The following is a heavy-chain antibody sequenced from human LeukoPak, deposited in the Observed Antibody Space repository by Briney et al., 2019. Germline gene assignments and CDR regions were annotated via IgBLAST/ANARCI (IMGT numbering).Heavy chain of an antibody. CDR3: ARAARTAARPNFDY. V-gene: IGHV4-59*01. J-gene: IGHJ4*02. CDR2: IYYGGST. D-gene: IGHD6-6*01. Sequence: PSETLSLTCTVSGGSISSYYWSWIRQPAGKGLEWIGYIYYGGSTNYNPSLKSRVTISVDTSKNQFSLKLSSVTAADTAVYYCARAARTAARPNFDYWGQGTLVTVSS. CDR1: GGSISSYY.